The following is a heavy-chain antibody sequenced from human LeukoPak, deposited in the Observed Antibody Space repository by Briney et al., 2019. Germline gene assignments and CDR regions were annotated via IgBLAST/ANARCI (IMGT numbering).Heavy chain of an antibody. D-gene: IGHD6-19*01. V-gene: IGHV3-48*03. J-gene: IGHJ4*02. CDR3: AREGIMAVAGTFDY. CDR1: GXTFSSYE. CDR2: ISSSGSTI. Sequence: GGSLTLSCVPSGXTFSSYEMNWVRQAPGKGLEGVSYISSSGSTIYYADSVKGRFTISRDNDKNSLYLRVSSLRAEDTAVYYCAREGIMAVAGTFDYWGQGTLVTVSS.